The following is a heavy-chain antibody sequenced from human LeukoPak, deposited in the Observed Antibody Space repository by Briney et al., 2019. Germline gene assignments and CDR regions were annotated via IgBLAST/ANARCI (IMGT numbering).Heavy chain of an antibody. CDR1: GGSISSYY. CDR3: ATQGDSSGFDAFDI. CDR2: IYYSGST. Sequence: SETLSLTCTVSGGSISSYYWSWIRQPPGKGLEWIGYIYYSGSTNYNPSLKSRVTISVDTSKNQFSLKLSSVTAADTAVYYCATQGDSSGFDAFDIWGQGTMVTVSS. J-gene: IGHJ3*02. V-gene: IGHV4-59*01. D-gene: IGHD3-22*01.